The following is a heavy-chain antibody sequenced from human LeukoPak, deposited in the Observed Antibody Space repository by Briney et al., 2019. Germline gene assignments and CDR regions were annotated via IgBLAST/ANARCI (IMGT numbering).Heavy chain of an antibody. J-gene: IGHJ3*02. CDR1: GGSFSGYY. CDR3: ARGFRLRFLEWLLYGDAFDI. V-gene: IGHV4-34*01. CDR2: INHSGST. Sequence: SETLSLTCAVYGGSFSGYYWSWIRQPPGKGREWIGEINHSGSTNYNPSLKSRVTISVDTSKNQFSLKLSSVTAADTAVYYCARGFRLRFLEWLLYGDAFDIWGQGTMVTVSS. D-gene: IGHD3-3*01.